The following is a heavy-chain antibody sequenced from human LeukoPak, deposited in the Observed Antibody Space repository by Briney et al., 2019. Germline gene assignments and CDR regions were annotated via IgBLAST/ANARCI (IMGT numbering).Heavy chain of an antibody. CDR2: INPNSGGT. V-gene: IGHV1-2*02. CDR3: ARDTKKGYSYGNTGFDP. CDR1: GYTFTGYY. Sequence: ASVKVSCEASGYTFTGYYMHWVRQAPGQGLEWMGWINPNSGGTNYAQKFQGRVTMTRDTSISTAYMELSRLRSDDTAVYYCARDTKKGYSYGNTGFDPWGQGTLVTVSS. J-gene: IGHJ5*02. D-gene: IGHD5-18*01.